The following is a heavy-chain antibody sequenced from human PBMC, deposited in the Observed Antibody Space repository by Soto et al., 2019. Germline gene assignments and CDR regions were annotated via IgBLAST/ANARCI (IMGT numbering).Heavy chain of an antibody. CDR1: GFTFSAYS. Sequence: PGGSLRLSCAASGFTFSAYSMSWVRQAPGKGLEWVSYISSTSNTIYYADSVKGRFTISRDNAKNSLYLHMNSLSAEDTAVYYCARLSSGGPEGAFDIWGQGTMVTVSS. J-gene: IGHJ3*02. CDR2: ISSTSNTI. V-gene: IGHV3-48*01. CDR3: ARLSSGGPEGAFDI. D-gene: IGHD6-6*01.